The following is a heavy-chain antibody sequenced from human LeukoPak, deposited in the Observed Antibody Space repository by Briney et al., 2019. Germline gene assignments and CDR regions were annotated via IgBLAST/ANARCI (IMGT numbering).Heavy chain of an antibody. Sequence: SETLSLTCTVSGGSINSYYWSWIRQPSGKGLEWIGYISYSGNTNYNPSLKSRVTISVDTSKNLFFLKLTSVTAADTALYYCARGNANWGQGTLVTVSS. J-gene: IGHJ4*02. CDR3: ARGNAN. V-gene: IGHV4-59*01. CDR2: ISYSGNT. CDR1: GGSINSYY.